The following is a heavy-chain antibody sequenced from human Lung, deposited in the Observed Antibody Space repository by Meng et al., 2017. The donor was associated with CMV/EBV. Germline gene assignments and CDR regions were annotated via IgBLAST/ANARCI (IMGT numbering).Heavy chain of an antibody. D-gene: IGHD3-22*01. CDR3: AKGVTSGSTYRAFDI. CDR2: LYYGGGAT. J-gene: IGHJ3*02. Sequence: GEXXKISCAASGFTFSSYAMSWVRQAPGKGLEWVSSLYYGGGATHYPDSVKGRFTISRDISENTVYLQMSSLRVDDTALYYCAKGVTSGSTYRAFDILVPETXVTVSS. CDR1: GFTFSSYA. V-gene: IGHV3-23*03.